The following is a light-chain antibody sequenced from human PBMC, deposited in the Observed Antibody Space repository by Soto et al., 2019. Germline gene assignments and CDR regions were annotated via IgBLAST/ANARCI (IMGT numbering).Light chain of an antibody. CDR3: SSYTSSSTLNYV. J-gene: IGLJ1*01. Sequence: QSVLTQPASMSGSPGQSITISCTGTSSDIGNYNYVSWYQQHPGKAPKLMIYEVSNRPSGVSNRFSGSKSGNTASLTISGLQAEDEADYYCSSYTSSSTLNYVFGTGTKVTVL. CDR2: EVS. V-gene: IGLV2-14*01. CDR1: SSDIGNYNY.